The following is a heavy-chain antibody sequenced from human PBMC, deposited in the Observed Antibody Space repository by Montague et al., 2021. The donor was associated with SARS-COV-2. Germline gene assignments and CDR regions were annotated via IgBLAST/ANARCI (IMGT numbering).Heavy chain of an antibody. CDR3: ARGLDHNKGGDY. CDR1: GGSISSYY. J-gene: IGHJ4*02. V-gene: IGHV4-59*12. Sequence: SETLSLTCTVSGGSISSYYWSWIRQPPGKALEWIGYIYYSGSTNYNPSLMSRVTLSLGTSSNPFSLKLTSVTAADTAVYYCARGLDHNKGGDYWGQGILVIVSS. CDR2: IYYSGST. D-gene: IGHD3-16*01.